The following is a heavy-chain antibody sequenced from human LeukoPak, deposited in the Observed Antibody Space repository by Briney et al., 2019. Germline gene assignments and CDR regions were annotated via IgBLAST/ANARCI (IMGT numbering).Heavy chain of an antibody. CDR2: THDSGNS. Sequence: KTSESLSLTCTVSGGSITNNYWAWIRQPPGKGLEWIGYTHDSGNSNYNPPLRSRVTISIDTSKNQFSLKLTSVTAADTAVYYCARDRSAAPADYWGQGTLVTVSS. CDR3: ARDRSAAPADY. J-gene: IGHJ4*02. V-gene: IGHV4-59*13. CDR1: GGSITNNY. D-gene: IGHD6-13*01.